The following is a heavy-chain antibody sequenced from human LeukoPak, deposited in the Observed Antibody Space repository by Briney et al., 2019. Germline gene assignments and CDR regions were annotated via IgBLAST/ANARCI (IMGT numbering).Heavy chain of an antibody. V-gene: IGHV3-30*03. Sequence: GGSLRLSCAASGFTFSSYGMHWVRQAPGKGLEWVAVISYDGSNKYYADSVKGRFTISRDNSKNTLYLQMNSLRAEDTAVYYCARDREQSPVFGYWGQGTLVTVSS. CDR3: ARDREQSPVFGY. D-gene: IGHD1/OR15-1a*01. J-gene: IGHJ4*02. CDR1: GFTFSSYG. CDR2: ISYDGSNK.